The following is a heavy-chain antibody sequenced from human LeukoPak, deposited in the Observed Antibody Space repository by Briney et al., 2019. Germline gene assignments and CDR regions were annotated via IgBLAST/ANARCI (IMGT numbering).Heavy chain of an antibody. J-gene: IGHJ4*02. CDR1: GFTFSSYA. CDR2: ISGSGGST. V-gene: IGHV3-23*01. CDR3: AKSLSGYYRYDY. Sequence: GSLRLSCAASGFTFSSYAMSWVRQAPGKGLEWVSAISGSGGSTHYADSVKGRFTISRDNSKNTLYLQMNSLRAEDTAVYYCAKSLSGYYRYDYWGQGTLVTVSS. D-gene: IGHD3-22*01.